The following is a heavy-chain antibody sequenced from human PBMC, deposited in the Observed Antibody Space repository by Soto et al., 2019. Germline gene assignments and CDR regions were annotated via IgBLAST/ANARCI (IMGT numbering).Heavy chain of an antibody. J-gene: IGHJ4*02. V-gene: IGHV1-58*02. D-gene: IGHD3-22*01. CDR1: GFTFISSA. CDR2: IVVGSGNK. Sequence: SVKVSCKASGFTFISSAMQWVRQARGQRLEWIGWIVVGSGNKNYAQKFQERVTITRDMSTSTAYMELSSLRSEDTAVYYCAASLYSGYYFRSFDYWGQGTLVTVSS. CDR3: AASLYSGYYFRSFDY.